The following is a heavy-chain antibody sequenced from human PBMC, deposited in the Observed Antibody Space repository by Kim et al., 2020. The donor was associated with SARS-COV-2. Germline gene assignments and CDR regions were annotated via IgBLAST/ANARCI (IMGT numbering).Heavy chain of an antibody. CDR2: ISYDGSNK. CDR3: AKDGAYYDFWSGSLGFDP. J-gene: IGHJ5*02. CDR1: GFTFSSYG. D-gene: IGHD3-3*01. V-gene: IGHV3-30*18. Sequence: GGSLRLSCAASGFTFSSYGMHWVRQAPGKGLEWVAVISYDGSNKYYADSVKGRFTISRDNSKNTLYLQMNSLRAEDTAVYYCAKDGAYYDFWSGSLGFDPWGQGTLVTVSS.